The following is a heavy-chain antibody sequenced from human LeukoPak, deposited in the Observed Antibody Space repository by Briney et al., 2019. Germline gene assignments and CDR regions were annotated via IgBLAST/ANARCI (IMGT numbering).Heavy chain of an antibody. CDR1: GFTFSSHW. Sequence: GGSLRLSCAASGFTFSSHWMSWVRQAPGKGLEWVASIKQDGSEKYYVDSVKGRFTISRDNAKNSLYLQMNSLRAEDTSVYYCVRVGILRFLEWTLLGNWGQGTLVTVSS. CDR2: IKQDGSEK. CDR3: VRVGILRFLEWTLLGN. D-gene: IGHD3-3*01. J-gene: IGHJ4*02. V-gene: IGHV3-7*01.